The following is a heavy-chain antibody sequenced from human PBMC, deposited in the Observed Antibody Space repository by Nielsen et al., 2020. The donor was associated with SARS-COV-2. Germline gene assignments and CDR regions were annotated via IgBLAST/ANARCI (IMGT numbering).Heavy chain of an antibody. CDR2: ISASSANI. CDR3: ASDPSYASSWLHYFDF. V-gene: IGHV3-48*02. Sequence: GGSLRLSCAASGFTFNTYAMNWVRQPQGKGVEWVAYISASSANIHYAASVNDRFTVSRDNAKNSLYLQMNNRRDADTAVYYCASDPSYASSWLHYFDFWGQGTLVTVSS. CDR1: GFTFNTYA. D-gene: IGHD5-12*01. J-gene: IGHJ4*02.